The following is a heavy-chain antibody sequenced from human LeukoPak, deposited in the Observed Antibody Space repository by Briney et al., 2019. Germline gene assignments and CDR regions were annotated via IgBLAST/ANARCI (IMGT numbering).Heavy chain of an antibody. CDR1: GFTFSSYA. Sequence: GGSLRLSCAASGFTFSSYAMSWVRQAPGKGLEWVSAISGSGGSTYYADSVKGRFTISRDNSKNTLYLQMNSLRAEDTAVYYCARHEYSGSYYGLSWFDPWGQGTLVTVSS. V-gene: IGHV3-23*01. CDR2: ISGSGGST. J-gene: IGHJ5*02. D-gene: IGHD1-26*01. CDR3: ARHEYSGSYYGLSWFDP.